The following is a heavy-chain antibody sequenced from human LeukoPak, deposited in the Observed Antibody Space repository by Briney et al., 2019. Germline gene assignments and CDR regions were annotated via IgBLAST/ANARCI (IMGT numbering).Heavy chain of an antibody. CDR1: GGSISSYY. J-gene: IGHJ3*02. Sequence: SETLSLTCTVSGGSISSYYWSWIRQPPGKGLEWIGYIYYSGSTNYNPSLKSRVTISVDTSKNQFSLKLSSVTAADTAVYYCARFHYYDSSGSDAFDIWGQGTMVTVSS. D-gene: IGHD3-22*01. CDR2: IYYSGST. CDR3: ARFHYYDSSGSDAFDI. V-gene: IGHV4-59*01.